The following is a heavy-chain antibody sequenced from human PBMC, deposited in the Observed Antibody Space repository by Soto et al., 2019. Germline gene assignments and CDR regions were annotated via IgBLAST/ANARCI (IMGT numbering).Heavy chain of an antibody. V-gene: IGHV3-33*01. D-gene: IGHD7-27*01. CDR3: VRDLLGSGGHFDY. J-gene: IGHJ4*02. CDR1: GFIFSSFG. CDR2: IWYDGSNT. Sequence: GLSLRLSCAASGFIFSSFGMHWVRQAPGKGLEWVAHIWYDGSNTYYADSVKGRFTISRDNSRNTLYLQMNSLRAEDTAVYHCVRDLLGSGGHFDYWGQGTTVTVS.